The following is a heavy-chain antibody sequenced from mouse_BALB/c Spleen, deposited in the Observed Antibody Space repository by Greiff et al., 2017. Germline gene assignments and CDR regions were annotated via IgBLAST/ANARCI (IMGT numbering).Heavy chain of an antibody. V-gene: IGHV7-3*02. Sequence: EVQLVESGGGLVQPGGSLRLSCATSGFTFTDYYMSWVRQPPGKALEWLGFIRNKANGYTTEYSASVKGRFTISRDNSQSILYLQMNTLRAEDSATYYCAREDPMSVFDYWGQGTTLTVSS. J-gene: IGHJ2*01. CDR1: GFTFTDYY. CDR3: AREDPMSVFDY. D-gene: IGHD2-3*01. CDR2: IRNKANGYTT.